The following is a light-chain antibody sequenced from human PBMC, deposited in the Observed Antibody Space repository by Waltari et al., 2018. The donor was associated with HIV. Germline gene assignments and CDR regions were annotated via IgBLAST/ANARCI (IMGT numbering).Light chain of an antibody. CDR1: NIDVGNYNL. CDR3: LTYVSDSGTWK. J-gene: IGLJ3*02. V-gene: IGLV2-23*01. Sequence: QSPLTQPASVSGNPGQSVTITCTGPNIDVGNYNLFSWYQQHPGKAPKLLIYDGSKRPSGVSSRFSGSKSGYWASLTISGLLTEDESYYYCLTYVSDSGTWKFGGGTYLTV. CDR2: DGS.